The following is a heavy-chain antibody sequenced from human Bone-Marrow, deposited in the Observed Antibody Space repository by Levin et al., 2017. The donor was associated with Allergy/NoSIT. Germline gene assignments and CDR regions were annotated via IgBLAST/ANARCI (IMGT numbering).Heavy chain of an antibody. J-gene: IGHJ4*02. CDR1: GGSFSGYF. V-gene: IGHV4-34*01. Sequence: SETLSLTCRVTGGSFSGYFWTWIRQPPGKRLEWIAEINHRGSTHYNPSLTSRVTISVDSSKNQFSLRLNSVTVADTAVYFCARREPTMMPSDGPRGAFDYWGQGILVTVSS. CDR2: INHRGST. D-gene: IGHD1-14*01. CDR3: ARREPTMMPSDGPRGAFDY.